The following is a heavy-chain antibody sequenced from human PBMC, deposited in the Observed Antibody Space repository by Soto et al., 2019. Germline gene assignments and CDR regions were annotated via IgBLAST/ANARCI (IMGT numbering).Heavy chain of an antibody. J-gene: IGHJ6*02. D-gene: IGHD6-25*01. CDR1: GYRFTSYW. CDR2: IDPSDSYT. V-gene: IGHV5-10-1*01. Sequence: GESLKISCKGSGYRFTSYWISWVRQMPGKGLERMGRIDPSDSYTNYSPSFKGHVTISADKSTSTAYLQWSSLKASDTAMYYCASNVTAAMGGYDFGMDVWGQGTTVTVSS. CDR3: ASNVTAAMGGYDFGMDV.